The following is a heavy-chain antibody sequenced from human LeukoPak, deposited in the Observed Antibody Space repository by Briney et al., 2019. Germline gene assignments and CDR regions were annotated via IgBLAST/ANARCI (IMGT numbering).Heavy chain of an antibody. V-gene: IGHV4-34*01. J-gene: IGHJ6*02. Sequence: SETLSLTCAVSGVTFSGYYRSWIRQPPGKGLEWVAEINHSGSTNYNQSLKSRVTISVDTSKNQFSLKLSSVTAADTAVYYCARVTTWLQYYYYYGMDVWGQGTTVTVSS. CDR3: ARVTTWLQYYYYYGMDV. D-gene: IGHD5-24*01. CDR1: GVTFSGYY. CDR2: INHSGST.